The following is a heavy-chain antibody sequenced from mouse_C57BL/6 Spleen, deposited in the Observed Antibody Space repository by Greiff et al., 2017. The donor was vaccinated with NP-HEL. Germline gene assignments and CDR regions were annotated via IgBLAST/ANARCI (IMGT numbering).Heavy chain of an antibody. J-gene: IGHJ4*01. D-gene: IGHD2-4*01. V-gene: IGHV1-55*01. CDR3: ARKYYDYHYYAMDY. CDR1: GYTFTSYW. CDR2: IYPGSGST. Sequence: QVQLQQPGTELVKPGASVKMSCKASGYTFTSYWITWVKQRPGQGLEWIGDIYPGSGSTNYNEKFKSKATLTVDTSSSTAYMQLSSLTSEDSAVYYCARKYYDYHYYAMDYWGQGTSVTVSS.